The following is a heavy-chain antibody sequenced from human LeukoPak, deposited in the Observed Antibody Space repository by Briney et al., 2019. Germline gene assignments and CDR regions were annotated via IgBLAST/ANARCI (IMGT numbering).Heavy chain of an antibody. V-gene: IGHV4-34*01. Sequence: SETLSLTCAVYGGSFSGYYWSWIRQPPGKGLEWIGEINHSGSTNYNPSLKSRVTISVDTSKNQFSLKLSSVTAADTAVYYCATRNRPALRRTGYYWGQGTLVTVSS. CDR2: INHSGST. CDR3: ATRNRPALRRTGYY. D-gene: IGHD2/OR15-2a*01. J-gene: IGHJ4*02. CDR1: GGSFSGYY.